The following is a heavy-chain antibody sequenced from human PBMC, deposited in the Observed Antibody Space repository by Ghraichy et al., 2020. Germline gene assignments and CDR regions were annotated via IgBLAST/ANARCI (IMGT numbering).Heavy chain of an antibody. V-gene: IGHV3-23*01. Sequence: LSLTCAASGFTFSSYAMSWVRQAPGKGLEWVSAISGSGGSTYYADSVKGRFTISRDNSKNTLYLQMNSLRAEDTAVYYCAKLLWFGELAFDYWGQGTLVTVSS. CDR2: ISGSGGST. J-gene: IGHJ4*02. D-gene: IGHD3-10*01. CDR1: GFTFSSYA. CDR3: AKLLWFGELAFDY.